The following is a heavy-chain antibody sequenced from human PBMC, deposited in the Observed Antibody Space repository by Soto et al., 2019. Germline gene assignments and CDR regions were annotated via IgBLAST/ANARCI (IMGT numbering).Heavy chain of an antibody. CDR2: MTGSGGSA. V-gene: IGHV3-23*01. J-gene: IGHJ4*02. CDR3: AKGRFTMIVVDLDY. Sequence: GGSLRLSCVASGFTFNTYAMSWVRQAPGKGLEWVSGMTGSGGSAYYVDSVKGRFTISRDNSKNTVSLQMNSLRAEDTAIYYCAKGRFTMIVVDLDYWGQGTPVTVSS. D-gene: IGHD3-22*01. CDR1: GFTFNTYA.